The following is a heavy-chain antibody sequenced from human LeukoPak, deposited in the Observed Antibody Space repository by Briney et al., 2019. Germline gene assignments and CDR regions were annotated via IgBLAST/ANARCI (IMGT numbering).Heavy chain of an antibody. CDR2: IKEDGSAK. Sequence: GSQRVSCAASGFTFSTYWMSWVRQAPGKGLEWVANIKEDGSAKYSVDSVKGRFTISRDNAKNTLYLQMNSLRAEDTAVYYCARDSPGYGAYDLGWGQGTLVPVSS. V-gene: IGHV3-7*04. CDR3: ARDSPGYGAYDLG. CDR1: GFTFSTYW. J-gene: IGHJ4*02. D-gene: IGHD5-12*01.